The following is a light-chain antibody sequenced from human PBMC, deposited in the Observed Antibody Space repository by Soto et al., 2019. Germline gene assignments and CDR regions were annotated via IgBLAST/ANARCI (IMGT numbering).Light chain of an antibody. CDR1: QSVSSS. Sequence: IELTQSPGTLSLSQGERATLSYRASQSVSSSQLAWYQQKPGQAPRLLIHDPSTRASGIPARFSGSGSGTEFTLTISSLQPEDFAVYYCQQYNNWPLTFGGGTKVDI. J-gene: IGKJ4*01. CDR3: QQYNNWPLT. CDR2: DPS. V-gene: IGKV3D-15*01.